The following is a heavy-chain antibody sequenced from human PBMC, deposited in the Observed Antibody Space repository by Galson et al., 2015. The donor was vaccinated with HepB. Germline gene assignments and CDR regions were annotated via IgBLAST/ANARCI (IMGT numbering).Heavy chain of an antibody. Sequence: QSGAEVKKPGESLKISCKTSGYGFSNFWIGWVRQTPEKGLEWMGIIYPGDSDARYSPSFQGQVTISADKSISTAYLQWSSLKASDTAIYYCVRRRDSRGTSFYPLYYFDYWGRGTLVTVSS. CDR3: VRRRDSRGTSFYPLYYFDY. CDR2: IYPGDSDA. CDR1: GYGFSNFW. D-gene: IGHD4-23*01. J-gene: IGHJ4*01. V-gene: IGHV5-51*01.